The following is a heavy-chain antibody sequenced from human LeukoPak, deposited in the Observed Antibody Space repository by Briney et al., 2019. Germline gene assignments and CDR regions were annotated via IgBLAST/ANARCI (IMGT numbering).Heavy chain of an antibody. CDR1: GYTFTSYG. CDR3: FSEYTAMVRVGGPQPH. V-gene: IGHV1-18*01. D-gene: IGHD5-18*01. Sequence: GASVKVSCKASGYTFTSYGISWVRQATGQGLEWMGWISAYNGNTNYAQKLQGRVTMTTDTSTSTAYMELRSLRSDDTAVYYCFSEYTAMVRVGGPQPHWGQGTLVTVSS. J-gene: IGHJ4*02. CDR2: ISAYNGNT.